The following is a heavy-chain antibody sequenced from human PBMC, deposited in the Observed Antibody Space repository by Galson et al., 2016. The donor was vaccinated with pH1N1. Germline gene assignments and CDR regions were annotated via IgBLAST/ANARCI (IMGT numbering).Heavy chain of an antibody. D-gene: IGHD2-2*01. CDR1: GFTFSGYF. CDR3: ARGPLRDIEIVPTNVRSGNWFDP. Sequence: SVKVSCKASGFTFSGYFIHWVRQAPGQGLEWMGRISPSRGDTDYAQKFQGRVTMTGDTSTTAHMELSRLTSNDTATYYCARGPLRDIEIVPTNVRSGNWFDPWGQGTLVIVSS. CDR2: ISPSRGDT. V-gene: IGHV1-2*06. J-gene: IGHJ5*02.